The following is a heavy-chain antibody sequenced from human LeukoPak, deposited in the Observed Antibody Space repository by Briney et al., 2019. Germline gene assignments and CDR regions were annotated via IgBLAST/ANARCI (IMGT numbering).Heavy chain of an antibody. CDR3: AKVDNWKYAHHDF. J-gene: IGHJ4*02. Sequence: CLRLSXAASGFTFSSHGMNWVRQAPGKGVEGVSGISPNGVITYYADSVKGRFTISRDNSKGTVYLQMNSLRAEDTAVYYCAKVDNWKYAHHDFWGQGTLVTVSS. CDR2: ISPNGVIT. D-gene: IGHD1-1*01. V-gene: IGHV3-23*01. CDR1: GFTFSSHG.